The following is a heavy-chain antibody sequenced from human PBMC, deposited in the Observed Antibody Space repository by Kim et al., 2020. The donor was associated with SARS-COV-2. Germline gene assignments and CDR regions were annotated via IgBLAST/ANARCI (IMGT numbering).Heavy chain of an antibody. Sequence: GKGLGGRGGFEPEDGETIYAQKFQGRVTMTEDTSTDTAYMELSSLRSEDTAVYYCATATIFGVANWFDPWGQGTLVTVAS. V-gene: IGHV1-24*01. CDR3: ATATIFGVANWFDP. CDR2: FEPEDGET. J-gene: IGHJ5*02. D-gene: IGHD3-3*01.